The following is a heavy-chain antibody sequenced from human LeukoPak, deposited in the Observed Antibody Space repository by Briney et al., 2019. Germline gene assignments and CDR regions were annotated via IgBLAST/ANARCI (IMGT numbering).Heavy chain of an antibody. CDR1: GFTFSSYA. Sequence: PGRSLRLSCAASGFTFSSYAMHWVRQAPGKGLEWVAVISYDGSNKYYADSVKGRFTISRDNSKNTLYLQMNSLRAEDTAVYYCAKDQNGYYYYYYGIDVWGQGTTVTVSS. CDR3: AKDQNGYYYYYYGIDV. V-gene: IGHV3-30*04. J-gene: IGHJ6*02. CDR2: ISYDGSNK.